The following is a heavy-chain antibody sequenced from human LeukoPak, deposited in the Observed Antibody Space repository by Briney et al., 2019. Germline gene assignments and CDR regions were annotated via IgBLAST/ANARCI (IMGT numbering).Heavy chain of an antibody. Sequence: SKTLSLTCAVYGGSFSGYYWSWIRQPPGKGLEWIGEINHSGSTNYNPSLKGRVTISVDTSKNQFSLKLSSVTAADTAVYYCARGRNQLSSMYYYYYMDVWGKGTTVTVSS. CDR3: ARGRNQLSSMYYYYYMDV. CDR2: INHSGST. J-gene: IGHJ6*03. D-gene: IGHD2-2*01. CDR1: GGSFSGYY. V-gene: IGHV4-34*01.